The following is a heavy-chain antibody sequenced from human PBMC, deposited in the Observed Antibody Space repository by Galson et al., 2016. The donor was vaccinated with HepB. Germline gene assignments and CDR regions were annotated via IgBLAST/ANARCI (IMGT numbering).Heavy chain of an antibody. J-gene: IGHJ5*02. Sequence: SLRLSCAPSAFSVSNNFMTWVRQAPGKGLEWVSTIYSDGKTFYADSVEGRFTISRDNSKNTLYLQMNSLRVEDTAVYYCARDRQYYYNSGPSLGIDPWGQGTLVIVSS. CDR3: ARDRQYYYNSGPSLGIDP. CDR2: IYSDGKT. V-gene: IGHV3-53*01. CDR1: AFSVSNNF. D-gene: IGHD3-10*01.